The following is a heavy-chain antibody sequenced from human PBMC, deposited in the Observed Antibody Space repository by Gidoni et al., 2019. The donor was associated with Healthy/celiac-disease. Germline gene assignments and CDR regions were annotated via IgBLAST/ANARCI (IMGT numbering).Heavy chain of an antibody. CDR1: GFTIDDYA. J-gene: IGHJ4*02. V-gene: IGHV3-9*01. D-gene: IGHD3-22*01. Sequence: EVQLVESGGGLIQTGRSLRLSCAASGFTIDDYALHWVRPAPGKGLEWGSGISLNSGSIGYSDSVKGRFTVSRDNAKKSLYLQMHSLRAEDTALYYCAKGSLGKITMIGLMGRYFDYWGQGTLVTVSS. CDR3: AKGSLGKITMIGLMGRYFDY. CDR2: ISLNSGSI.